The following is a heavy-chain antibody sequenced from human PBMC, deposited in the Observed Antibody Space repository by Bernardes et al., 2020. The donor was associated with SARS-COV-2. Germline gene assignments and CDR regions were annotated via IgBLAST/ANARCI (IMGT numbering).Heavy chain of an antibody. D-gene: IGHD6-19*01. Sequence: GGSLRLSCAASGFTFSTSWMNWVRQAPGKGLVWVSRISGDGSLTGYADSVKGRFTISRDNAENTLYLQMNSLRAEDTAVYYCASGTFGSGWPNWGQGTLVTVSS. CDR3: ASGTFGSGWPN. J-gene: IGHJ4*02. CDR1: GFTFSTSW. V-gene: IGHV3-74*01. CDR2: ISGDGSLT.